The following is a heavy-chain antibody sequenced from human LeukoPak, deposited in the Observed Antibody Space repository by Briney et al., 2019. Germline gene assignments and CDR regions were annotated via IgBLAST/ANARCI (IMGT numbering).Heavy chain of an antibody. CDR1: GFTFSSYS. V-gene: IGHV3-21*01. D-gene: IGHD3-22*01. CDR3: ARGIRYYYDSSTYVPYYFDY. J-gene: IGHJ4*02. CDR2: ISSSSSYI. Sequence: GGSLRLSCAASGFTFSSYSMNWVRQAPGKGLEWVSSISSSSSYIYYADSVKGRFTISRDNAKNSLYLQMNSLRAEDTAVYYCARGIRYYYDSSTYVPYYFDYWGQGTLVTVSS.